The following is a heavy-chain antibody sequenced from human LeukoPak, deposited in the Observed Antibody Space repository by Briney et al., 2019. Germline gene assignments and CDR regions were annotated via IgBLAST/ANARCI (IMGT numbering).Heavy chain of an antibody. Sequence: PSETLSLTCTVSGGSISSGDYYWSWIRQPPGKGLEWIGYIYYSGSTYYNPSLKSRVTISVDTSKNQFSLKLSSVTAADTAVYYRARGNYGYEFDYWGQGTLVTVSS. D-gene: IGHD5-18*01. J-gene: IGHJ4*02. CDR3: ARGNYGYEFDY. CDR1: GGSISSGDYY. V-gene: IGHV4-30-4*08. CDR2: IYYSGST.